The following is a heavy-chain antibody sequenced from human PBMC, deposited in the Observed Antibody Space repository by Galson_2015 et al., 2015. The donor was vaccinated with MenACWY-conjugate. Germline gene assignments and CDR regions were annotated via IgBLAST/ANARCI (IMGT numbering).Heavy chain of an antibody. CDR3: TKKSSSAVTTDWFDP. J-gene: IGHJ5*02. CDR2: ISGSGGAT. D-gene: IGHD4-17*01. V-gene: IGHV3-23*01. Sequence: SLRLSCAASGFTFSNYAMTWVRQAPGKGLECVSVISGSGGATFYADSVKGRFTISRDNSKNTVYLQMNSLRVEDTAVYYCTKKSSSAVTTDWFDPWGQGTLVTVTS. CDR1: GFTFSNYA.